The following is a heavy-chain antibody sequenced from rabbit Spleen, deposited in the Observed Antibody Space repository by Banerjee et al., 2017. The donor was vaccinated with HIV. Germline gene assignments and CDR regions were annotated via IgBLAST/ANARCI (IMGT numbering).Heavy chain of an antibody. D-gene: IGHD6-1*01. Sequence: QEQLEESGGDLVKPEGSLTLTCTASGFSFSSTYWICWVRQAPGKGLEWIACIYVGSSGSSAYASWAKGRFTISKTSSTTVTLQMTSLTAADTATYFCARGIPYGFAGDTYPPYAMDLWGPGTLVTVS. J-gene: IGHJ6*01. CDR2: IYVGSSGSS. V-gene: IGHV1S45*01. CDR3: ARGIPYGFAGDTYPPYAMDL. CDR1: GFSFSSTYW.